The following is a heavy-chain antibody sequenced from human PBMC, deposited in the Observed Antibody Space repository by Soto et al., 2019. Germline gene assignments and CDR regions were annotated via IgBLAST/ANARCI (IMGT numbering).Heavy chain of an antibody. CDR3: AKSTRSPDF. Sequence: GGSLSLSCAASGFTFSSYAMSWVRQAPGKGLEWVSTVSDSGGSTYYADSVKGRFTISRDNSENTLYLQMNSLRAEDTAVYYCAKSTRSPDFWGQGTLVTVSS. CDR2: VSDSGGST. J-gene: IGHJ4*02. CDR1: GFTFSSYA. V-gene: IGHV3-23*01.